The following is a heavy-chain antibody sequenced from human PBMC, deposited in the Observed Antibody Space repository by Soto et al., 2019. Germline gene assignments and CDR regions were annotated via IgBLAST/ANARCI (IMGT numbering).Heavy chain of an antibody. J-gene: IGHJ6*02. Sequence: SVKVSCKASGGTFSSYAISWVRQAPGQGLEWMGGIIPIFGTANYAQKFQGRVTITADESTSTANMELSSLRSEDTAVYYCARGGHRDYYYYGMDVWGQGTTVTVSS. V-gene: IGHV1-69*13. CDR2: IIPIFGTA. CDR3: ARGGHRDYYYYGMDV. CDR1: GGTFSSYA.